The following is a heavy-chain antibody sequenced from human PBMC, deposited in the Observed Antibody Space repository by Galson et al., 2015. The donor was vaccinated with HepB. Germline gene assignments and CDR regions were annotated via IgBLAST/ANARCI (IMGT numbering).Heavy chain of an antibody. Sequence: SVKVSCKASGYTFSSYYMHWVRQAPGQGLEWMGIINPSGGSTSYAQKFQGRVTMTRDTSTSTVYMELSSLRSEDTAVYYCARGVDYYDSSGYLFDYWGQGTLVTVSS. CDR2: INPSGGST. J-gene: IGHJ4*02. CDR3: ARGVDYYDSSGYLFDY. V-gene: IGHV1-46*03. D-gene: IGHD3-22*01. CDR1: GYTFSSYY.